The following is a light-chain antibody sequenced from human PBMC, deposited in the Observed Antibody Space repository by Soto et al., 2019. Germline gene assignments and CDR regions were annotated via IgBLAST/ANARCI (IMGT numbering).Light chain of an antibody. J-gene: IGKJ4*01. CDR3: QQYQSFSLT. CDR2: KTS. Sequence: DIQMTQSPSTLSASVGDRVTITCRASQCISNWLAWYQQKPGKAPKLLIYKTSNLESGVPSRFSGSGSGTEFSLTISSLQPDDFATYHCQQYQSFSLTFGGGTRVEVK. CDR1: QCISNW. V-gene: IGKV1-5*03.